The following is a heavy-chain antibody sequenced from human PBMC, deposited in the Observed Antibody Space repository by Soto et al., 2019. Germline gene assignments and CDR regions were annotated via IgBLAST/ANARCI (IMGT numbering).Heavy chain of an antibody. D-gene: IGHD3-22*01. J-gene: IGHJ4*02. CDR2: IYYSGST. CDR3: ARFFSYDSSGYGLYYFDY. V-gene: IGHV4-30-4*01. CDR1: GGSISSGDYY. Sequence: PSETLSLTCTVSGGSISSGDYYWSWIRQPPGKGLEWIGYIYYSGSTYYNPSLKSRVTISVDTSKNQFSLKLSSVTAADTAVYYCARFFSYDSSGYGLYYFDYWGQGTLVTVSS.